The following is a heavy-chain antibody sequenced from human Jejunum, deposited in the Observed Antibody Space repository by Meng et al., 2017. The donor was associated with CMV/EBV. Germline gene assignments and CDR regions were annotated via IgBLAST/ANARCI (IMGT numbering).Heavy chain of an antibody. V-gene: IGHV7-4-1*02. Sequence: EVKKPGASVKVSCKASGYTLTRYPMNWVRQAPGQGLEWMGWISTNTGNPTYAQGFTGRFVFSVDTSVSTAYLQISSLKAEDTAVYYCGTLKYTSGFYGPAYWGQGALVTVSS. CDR1: GYTLTRYP. J-gene: IGHJ4*02. CDR2: ISTNTGNP. CDR3: GTLKYTSGFYGPAY. D-gene: IGHD6-19*01.